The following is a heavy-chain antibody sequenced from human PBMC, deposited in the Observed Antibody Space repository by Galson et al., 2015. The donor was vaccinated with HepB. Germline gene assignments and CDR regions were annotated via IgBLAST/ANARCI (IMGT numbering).Heavy chain of an antibody. D-gene: IGHD2/OR15-2a*01. CDR3: ARASRILGWAARDY. Sequence: SVKVSCKASGGTFSSYAISWVRQAPGQGLEWMGRINPNSGGTNYAQKFQGRVTMTRDTSISTAYMELSRLRSDDTAVYYCARASRILGWAARDYWGQGTLVTVSS. CDR2: INPNSGGT. CDR1: GGTFSSYA. V-gene: IGHV1-2*06. J-gene: IGHJ4*02.